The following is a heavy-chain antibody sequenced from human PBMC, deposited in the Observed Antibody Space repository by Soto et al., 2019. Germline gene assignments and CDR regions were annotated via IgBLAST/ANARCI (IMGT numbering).Heavy chain of an antibody. V-gene: IGHV4-59*01. Sequence: SETLSLTCTVSGGSISSYYWSWIRQPPGKGLEWIGYIYYSGGTNYNPSLKSRVTISVDTSKNQFSLKLSSVTAADTAVYYCARKYSSSWYGTSAFDICGQGTMVTVSS. D-gene: IGHD6-13*01. J-gene: IGHJ3*02. CDR2: IYYSGGT. CDR1: GGSISSYY. CDR3: ARKYSSSWYGTSAFDI.